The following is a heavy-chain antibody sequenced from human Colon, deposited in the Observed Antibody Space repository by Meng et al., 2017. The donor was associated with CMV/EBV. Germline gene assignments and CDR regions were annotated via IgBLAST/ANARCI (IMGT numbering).Heavy chain of an antibody. J-gene: IGHJ6*02. CDR2: IYSGGSST. V-gene: IGHV3-23*03. Sequence: GGSLRLSCEASGYTFSSYAMNWVRQAPGKGLEWVSLIYSGGSSTYYADSVKGRFTMSRDNSKNTLYLQMNSLRVEDTAVYYCAKDYGSYDYNKYYAMEVWGQGTTVTVSS. CDR3: AKDYGSYDYNKYYAMEV. CDR1: GYTFSSYA. D-gene: IGHD1-26*01.